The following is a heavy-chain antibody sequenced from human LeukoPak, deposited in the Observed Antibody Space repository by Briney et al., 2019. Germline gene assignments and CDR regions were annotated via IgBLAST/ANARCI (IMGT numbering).Heavy chain of an antibody. V-gene: IGHV3-74*01. Sequence: GGSLRLSCAASGLTFSNYWIYWVRQAPGKGLVWISRIRSDGMETSYADSVKGRFTMSRDNAKNTLFLQLNSLRAEDTVVYYCTRVMTGYYVALDVWGQGTMVTVSS. CDR3: TRVMTGYYVALDV. CDR1: GLTFSNYW. J-gene: IGHJ3*01. CDR2: IRSDGMET. D-gene: IGHD3-9*01.